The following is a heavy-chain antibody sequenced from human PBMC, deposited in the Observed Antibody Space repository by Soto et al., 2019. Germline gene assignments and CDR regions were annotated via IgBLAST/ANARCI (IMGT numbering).Heavy chain of an antibody. Sequence: PLGSLRLSCTGPWFTLCSHRMHWIRQTPRKGLVWVSRINSDGSSTSYADSVKGRFTISRDNAKNTLYLQMNSLRAEDTAVYYCARVVYTTPQDPILDYPGQGTLVTLPS. CDR1: WFTLCSHR. CDR2: INSDGSST. V-gene: IGHV3-74*01. CDR3: ARVVYTTPQDPILDY. D-gene: IGHD4-17*01. J-gene: IGHJ4*02.